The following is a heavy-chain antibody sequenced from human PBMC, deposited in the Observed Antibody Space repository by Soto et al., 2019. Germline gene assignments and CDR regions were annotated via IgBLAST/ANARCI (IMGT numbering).Heavy chain of an antibody. J-gene: IGHJ4*02. CDR1: GGSMYSSNW. V-gene: IGHV4-4*02. CDR2: IFHSGTT. Sequence: PSETLSLTCVVSGGSMYSSNWWSWVRQPPGKGLEWIGQIFHSGTTYYSLSLKSRVTISLDKSENQFSLKLSSLTAADTAVYYCASLGTTVTSFDSWGQGTLVTVSS. CDR3: ASLGTTVTSFDS. D-gene: IGHD4-4*01.